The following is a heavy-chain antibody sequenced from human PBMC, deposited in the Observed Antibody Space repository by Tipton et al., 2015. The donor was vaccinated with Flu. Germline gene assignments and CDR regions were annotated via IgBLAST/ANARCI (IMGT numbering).Heavy chain of an antibody. CDR1: GGSISSYY. CDR2: IDYSGST. J-gene: IGHJ5*02. CDR3: ARIYGDYVPGWFDP. D-gene: IGHD4-17*01. V-gene: IGHV4-59*08. Sequence: TLSLTCTVSGGSISSYYWSWIRPPPGKGLEWIGYIDYSGSTNYNPSLKSRVTISVDTSKNQFSLKLSSVTAADPAVYYCARIYGDYVPGWFDPWGQGTLVTVSS.